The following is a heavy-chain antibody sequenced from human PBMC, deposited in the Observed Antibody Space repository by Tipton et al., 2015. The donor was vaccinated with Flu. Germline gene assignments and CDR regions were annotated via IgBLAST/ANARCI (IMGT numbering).Heavy chain of an antibody. V-gene: IGHV5-51*01. J-gene: IGHJ6*02. CDR2: IHPADSDT. Sequence: VQLVQSGAEVKNPGESLKISCKGSGYSFTDYWIGWVRQMPGKGLEWMGSIHPADSDTRYSPSIQGQVTISADESISTAYLQWGILKASDTAMFYCVRHLRPYCSSSFCRLIPGGMDVWGQGTTVIVSS. CDR1: GYSFTDYW. CDR3: VRHLRPYCSSSFCRLIPGGMDV. D-gene: IGHD2-2*01.